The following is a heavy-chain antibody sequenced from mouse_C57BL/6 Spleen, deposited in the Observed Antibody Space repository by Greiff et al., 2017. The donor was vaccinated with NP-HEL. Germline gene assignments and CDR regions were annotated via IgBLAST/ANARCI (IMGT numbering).Heavy chain of an antibody. J-gene: IGHJ3*01. D-gene: IGHD1-1*02. CDR2: IYPGDGDT. CDR3: ANYGHFAY. Sequence: QVQLQQSGPELVKPGASVKISCKASGYAFSSSWMNWVKQRPGKGLEWIGRIYPGDGDTNYNGKFKGKATLTADKSSSTAYMQLSSLTSEDSAVYFCANYGHFAYWGQGTLVTVSA. V-gene: IGHV1-82*01. CDR1: GYAFSSSW.